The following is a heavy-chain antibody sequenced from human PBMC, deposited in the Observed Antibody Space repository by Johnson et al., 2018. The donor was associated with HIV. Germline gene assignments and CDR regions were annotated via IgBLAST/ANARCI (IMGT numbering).Heavy chain of an antibody. Sequence: QVQLVESGGGVVQPGTSLTLSCAASGFPFRDSAMHWVRQAPGRGMEWLAVIIFDGVYKHHADSVRGRFTISSDNSKATLYRQMNSLRGEDTAVYSCARGPAPLARFGGAAKPNDAFDIWGQGTMVTVSS. CDR3: ARGPAPLARFGGAAKPNDAFDI. CDR1: GFPFRDSA. J-gene: IGHJ3*02. V-gene: IGHV3-30-3*01. CDR2: IIFDGVYK. D-gene: IGHD3-3*01.